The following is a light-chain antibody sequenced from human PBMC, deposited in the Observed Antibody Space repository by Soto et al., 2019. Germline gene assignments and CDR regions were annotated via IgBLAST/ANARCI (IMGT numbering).Light chain of an antibody. V-gene: IGKV3D-15*01. J-gene: IGKJ1*01. CDR1: QSVSST. CDR2: GAS. CDR3: QQYNNWPRT. Sequence: EIVLTQSPATLSLSPGEGATLSCRASQSVSSTFLAWYQHKPGRPPRLLIYGASSRATDIPDRFSGSGSGTEFTLTISSLQSEDFAVYYCQQYNNWPRTFGQGTKVDI.